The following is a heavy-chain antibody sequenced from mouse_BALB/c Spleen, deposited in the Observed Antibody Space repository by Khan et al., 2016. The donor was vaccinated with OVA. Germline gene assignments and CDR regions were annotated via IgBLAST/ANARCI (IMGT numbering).Heavy chain of an antibody. CDR2: ISSGGSYT. CDR1: GFTFSSYG. CDR3: ARLYAMDY. J-gene: IGHJ4*01. V-gene: IGHV5-6*01. Sequence: EVQGVESGGDLVKPGGSLKLSCAASGFTFSSYGMSWVRQTPDKRLEWVATISSGGSYTYYPDSVKGRFTISRDNAKNTLYLQMSSLKSEDTAMYYCARLYAMDYWGQGTSVTVSS.